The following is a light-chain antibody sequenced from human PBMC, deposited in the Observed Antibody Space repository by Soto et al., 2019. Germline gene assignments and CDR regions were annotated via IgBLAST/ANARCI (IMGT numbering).Light chain of an antibody. J-gene: IGKJ4*01. CDR3: QQYNSYSLT. V-gene: IGKV1-5*03. CDR2: QAS. CDR1: QRINNW. Sequence: DIQMTQSPSTLAASSGDRVTITCRASQRINNWLAWYQQKPGKAPKLLIYQASNLQSGVPPRFSGGGFGTEFTLTISSLQPDDFATYYCQQYNSYSLTFGGGTKVDIK.